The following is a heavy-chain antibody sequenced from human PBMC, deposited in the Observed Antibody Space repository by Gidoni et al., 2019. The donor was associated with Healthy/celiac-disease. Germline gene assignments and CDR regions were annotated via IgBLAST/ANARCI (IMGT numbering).Heavy chain of an antibody. D-gene: IGHD5-12*01. CDR2: ISSSGSTI. J-gene: IGHJ3*02. V-gene: IGHV3-48*03. Sequence: EVQLVESGGGLVQPGGSLRLSCAASGFTFSSYEMNWVRQAPGKGLEWVSYISSSGSTIYYADSVKGRFTISRDNAKNSLYLQMNSLRAEDTAVYYCARDPGGDGYNYGAFDIWGQGTMVTVSS. CDR3: ARDPGGDGYNYGAFDI. CDR1: GFTFSSYE.